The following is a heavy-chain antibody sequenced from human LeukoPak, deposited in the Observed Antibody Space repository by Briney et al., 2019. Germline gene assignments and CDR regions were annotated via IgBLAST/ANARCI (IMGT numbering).Heavy chain of an antibody. CDR1: GGSISSGGYY. V-gene: IGHV4-31*03. D-gene: IGHD2-15*01. CDR2: NYYSGST. J-gene: IGHJ5*02. CDR3: ARSRVVAATGWFDP. Sequence: PSQTLSLTCTVSGGSISSGGYYWSWIRQHPGKGLEWIGYNYYSGSTYYNPSLKSRVTISVDTSKNQFSLKLSSVTAADTAVYYCARSRVVAATGWFDPWGQGTLVTVSS.